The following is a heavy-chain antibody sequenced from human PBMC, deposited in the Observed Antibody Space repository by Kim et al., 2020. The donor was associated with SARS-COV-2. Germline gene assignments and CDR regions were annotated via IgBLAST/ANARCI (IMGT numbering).Heavy chain of an antibody. Sequence: SETLSLTCAVYGGSFSGYYWSWIRQPPGKGLEWIGEINHSGSTNYNPSLKSRVTISVDTSKNQFSLKLSSVTAADTAVYYCARWYGYGYGYWGQGTLVTVSS. CDR1: GGSFSGYY. V-gene: IGHV4-34*01. D-gene: IGHD5-18*01. CDR2: INHSGST. J-gene: IGHJ4*02. CDR3: ARWYGYGYGY.